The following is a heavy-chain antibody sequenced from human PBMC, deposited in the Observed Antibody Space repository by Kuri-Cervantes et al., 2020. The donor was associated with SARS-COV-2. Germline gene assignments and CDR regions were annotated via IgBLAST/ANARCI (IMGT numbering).Heavy chain of an antibody. V-gene: IGHV3-21*01. J-gene: IGHJ6*03. CDR2: ISSSSSYI. CDR1: GFTFSSYS. CDR3: ARTYGLLRYVYYMDV. Sequence: GESLKISCAASGFTFSSYSMNWVRQAPGKGLEWVSSISSSSSYIYYADSVKGRFTISRDNAKNSLYLQMNSLRAEDTAVYYCARTYGLLRYVYYMDVWGKGTAVTVSS. D-gene: IGHD3-22*01.